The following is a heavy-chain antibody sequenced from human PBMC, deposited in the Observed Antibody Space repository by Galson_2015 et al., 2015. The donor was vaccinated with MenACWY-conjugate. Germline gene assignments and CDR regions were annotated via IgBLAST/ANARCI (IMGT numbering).Heavy chain of an antibody. CDR1: GFTFSKYW. J-gene: IGHJ6*02. CDR3: VRDRRYCASTTCPYFYYGLDV. CDR2: INQDRSEK. D-gene: IGHD2-2*01. V-gene: IGHV3-7*03. Sequence: SLRLSCAASGFTFSKYWMTWVRQAPGKGLEWVANINQDRSEKYYVDSVKGRFTISRDNAKNSLSLQMNSLRVEDTAVYYCVRDRRYCASTTCPYFYYGLDVWGRGTTVTVSS.